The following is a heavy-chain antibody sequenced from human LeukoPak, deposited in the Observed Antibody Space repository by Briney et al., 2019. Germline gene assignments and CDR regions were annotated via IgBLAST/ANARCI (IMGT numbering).Heavy chain of an antibody. D-gene: IGHD2-15*01. Sequence: GGSLRLSCAASGFTFDDYAMHWVRQAPGKGLEWVSGISWNSGSIGYADSVKGRFTISRDNSKNTLYLQMNSLRAEDTAVYYCARSGSCPDYWGQGTLVTVSS. V-gene: IGHV3-9*01. J-gene: IGHJ4*02. CDR1: GFTFDDYA. CDR3: ARSGSCPDY. CDR2: ISWNSGSI.